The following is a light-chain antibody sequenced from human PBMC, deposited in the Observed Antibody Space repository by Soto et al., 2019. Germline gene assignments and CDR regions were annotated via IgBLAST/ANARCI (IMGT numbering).Light chain of an antibody. CDR1: QSLSSSY. CDR2: GAS. J-gene: IGKJ4*01. CDR3: QHFGSFLT. Sequence: EIVLTHSPGTLSLSPCERATLSCSASQSLSSSYLAWYQQKPGQAPRLLIYGASSRATAIPARFSGSGSGTDFTLTINSLEPEDFAVYYCQHFGSFLTLGGGTRLDIK. V-gene: IGKV3-20*01.